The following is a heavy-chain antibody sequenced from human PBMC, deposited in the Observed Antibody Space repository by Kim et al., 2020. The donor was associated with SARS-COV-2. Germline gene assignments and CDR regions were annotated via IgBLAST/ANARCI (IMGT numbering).Heavy chain of an antibody. V-gene: IGHV3-23*01. CDR1: GFTFSNYA. D-gene: IGHD6-6*01. CDR2: ISASGGNT. Sequence: GGSLRLSCAASGFTFSNYAMRWVRQAPGKGLEWISSISASGGNTYYADSVKGRFTISRDNSKNTLDMQMNSLRAEDTAVYYCAKGMERSMNYYGMDVWGQGTTVTVSS. J-gene: IGHJ6*02. CDR3: AKGMERSMNYYGMDV.